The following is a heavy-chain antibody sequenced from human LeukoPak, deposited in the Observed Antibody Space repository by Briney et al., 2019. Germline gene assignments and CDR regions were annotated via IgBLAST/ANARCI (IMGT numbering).Heavy chain of an antibody. D-gene: IGHD4-17*01. CDR3: ARDRCAGCWYFDL. V-gene: IGHV4-61*02. J-gene: IGHJ2*01. CDR1: GGSISSGSYY. CDR2: IYTSGST. Sequence: SQTLSLTCTVSGGSISSGSYYWSWIRQPAGQGLEWIGRIYTSGSTNYNPSLKRRVTIAVDTSKNQFSLKLSSVTAADPAVYYCARDRCAGCWYFDLWGRGTLVTVSS.